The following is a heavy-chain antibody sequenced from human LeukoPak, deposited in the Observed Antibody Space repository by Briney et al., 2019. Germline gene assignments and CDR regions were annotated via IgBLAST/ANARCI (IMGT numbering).Heavy chain of an antibody. CDR2: IYTSGST. J-gene: IGHJ5*02. CDR3: ARTPNRCSSTSCYRNNWFDT. D-gene: IGHD2-2*01. CDR1: GGSISSGSYY. Sequence: SQTLSLTCTVSGGSISSGSYYWSWIRQPAGKGLEWIGRIYTSGSTNYNPSLKSRVTISVDTSKNQFSLKLSSVTAADTAVYYCARTPNRCSSTSCYRNNWFDTWGQGTLVTVSS. V-gene: IGHV4-61*02.